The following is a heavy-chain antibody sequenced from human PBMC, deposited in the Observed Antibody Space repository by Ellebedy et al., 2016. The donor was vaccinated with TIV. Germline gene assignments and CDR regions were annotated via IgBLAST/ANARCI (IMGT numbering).Heavy chain of an antibody. CDR3: ARGRPNYGDFPS. CDR2: IYAGGST. J-gene: IGHJ1*01. V-gene: IGHV3-53*01. CDR1: GFTVSSNY. D-gene: IGHD3-10*01. Sequence: GESLKISCAASGFTVSSNYISWVRQAPGKWLEWVSVIYAGGSTYYADSVRGRFTISSDNSNNIVYLQMDSMRAEDTALYYCARGRPNYGDFPSWGQGTLVTVSS.